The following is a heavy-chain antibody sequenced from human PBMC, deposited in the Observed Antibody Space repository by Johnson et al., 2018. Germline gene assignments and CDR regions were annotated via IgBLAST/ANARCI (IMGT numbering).Heavy chain of an antibody. V-gene: IGHV3-13*01. CDR2: IGVAGDT. CDR3: AKGSYDILTGYYEA. J-gene: IGHJ5*02. CDR1: AFTFSFYY. Sequence: EVQLVESGGGLVQPGGSLRLSCAGSAFTFSFYYMHWVRQGTGTGLQWVSTIGVAGDTYYAVSVKGRVTISRDASENTLYLQMNSLRAEDTAVYYFAKGSYDILTGYYEAWGQGTLVTVSS. D-gene: IGHD3-9*01.